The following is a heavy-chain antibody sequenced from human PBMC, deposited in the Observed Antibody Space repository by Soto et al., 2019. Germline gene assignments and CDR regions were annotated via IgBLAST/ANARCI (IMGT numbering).Heavy chain of an antibody. CDR2: MSHSGTT. J-gene: IGHJ5*02. CDR3: ARDGYSYGLDWLDP. CDR1: GGSISANYW. D-gene: IGHD5-18*01. V-gene: IGHV4-4*02. Sequence: SETQCLTCAVAGGSISANYWWGWVSPSPVTGLEWIGDMSHSGTTNYSPSLKSRVTLSVDTSKNQFSLKLSTVTAADTAVYYCARDGYSYGLDWLDPWGQGTLVTVSS.